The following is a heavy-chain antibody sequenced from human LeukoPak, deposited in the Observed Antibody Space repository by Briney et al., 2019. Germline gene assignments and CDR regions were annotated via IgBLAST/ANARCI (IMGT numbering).Heavy chain of an antibody. CDR1: GFTFSAYG. Sequence: GGSLRLSCAASGFTFSAYGFHWVRQAPGKGLEWVVFIRYDGSNKYYADSVKGRFTISRDNSKNTLYLQMNSLRAEDTAVYYCAKRWHAYYYDSSGYGAEYFQHWGQGTLVTVSS. CDR3: AKRWHAYYYDSSGYGAEYFQH. D-gene: IGHD3-22*01. J-gene: IGHJ1*01. V-gene: IGHV3-30*02. CDR2: IRYDGSNK.